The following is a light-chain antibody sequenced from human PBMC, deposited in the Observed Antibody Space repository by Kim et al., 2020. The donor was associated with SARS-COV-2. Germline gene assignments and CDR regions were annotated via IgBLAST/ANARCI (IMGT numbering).Light chain of an antibody. CDR2: RDS. CDR1: NIGSKN. V-gene: IGLV3-9*01. J-gene: IGLJ3*02. Sequence: SYELTQPLSVSVALGQTARITCGGNNIGSKNVHWYQQKPGQAPVLVIYRDSNRTSGIPERFSGSNSGNTATLTISRAQAGDEADYYCQEWDSSTGVFGGG. CDR3: QEWDSSTGV.